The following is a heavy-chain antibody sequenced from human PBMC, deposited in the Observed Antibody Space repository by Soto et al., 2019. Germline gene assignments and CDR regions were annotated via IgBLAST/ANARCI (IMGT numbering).Heavy chain of an antibody. D-gene: IGHD1-26*01. CDR3: ARGRGEWDLLYYFDY. CDR1: GFTFSNYW. CDR2: IKQDGSEK. Sequence: PGGSLRLSCAASGFTFSNYWMSWVRQAPGKGLEWVANIKQDGSEKYYVDSVKGRFTISRDNAKNSLYPQMNSLRAEDTAVYYCARGRGEWDLLYYFDYWGQGTLVTVSS. J-gene: IGHJ4*02. V-gene: IGHV3-7*01.